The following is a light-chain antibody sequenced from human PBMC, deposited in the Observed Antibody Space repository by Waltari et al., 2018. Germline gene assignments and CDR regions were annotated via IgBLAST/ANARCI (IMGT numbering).Light chain of an antibody. CDR1: AFSRQY. V-gene: IGLV3-25*03. Sequence: SYELTQPPSVSVSPGQTARITCSGDAFSRQYADWYQQKPGQAPVLVIYKETERPSGIPERVSGSSSGTTVTLTISGVQAEDEADYYCLSADSSGPYLYVFGTGTTVTVL. CDR2: KET. CDR3: LSADSSGPYLYV. J-gene: IGLJ1*01.